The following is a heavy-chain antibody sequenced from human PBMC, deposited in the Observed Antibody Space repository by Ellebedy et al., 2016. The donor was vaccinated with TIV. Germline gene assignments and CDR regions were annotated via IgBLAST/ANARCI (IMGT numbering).Heavy chain of an antibody. D-gene: IGHD3-22*01. Sequence: SVKVSXKASGGTFSSYAISWVRQAPGQGLEWMGGIIPIFGTANYAQKFQGRVTITADESTSTAYMELRSLRSDDTAVYYCARRLGNWFDPWGQGTLVTVSS. CDR2: IIPIFGTA. J-gene: IGHJ5*02. CDR1: GGTFSSYA. CDR3: ARRLGNWFDP. V-gene: IGHV1-69*13.